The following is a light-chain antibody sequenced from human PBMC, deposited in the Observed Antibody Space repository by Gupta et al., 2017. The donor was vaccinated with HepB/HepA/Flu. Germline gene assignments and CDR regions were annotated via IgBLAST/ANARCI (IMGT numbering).Light chain of an antibody. CDR3: QQSDSTPYT. Sequence: DIQMTQSPSSLSASVGDRVTITCRASQSISSYLNWYQQKPGKAPKLLIYAASSLQSGVPSRFSGSGSGTDFTLTISSLHPEDFATYYCQQSDSTPYTFGHGTKVDIK. CDR1: QSISSY. J-gene: IGKJ3*01. V-gene: IGKV1-39*01. CDR2: AAS.